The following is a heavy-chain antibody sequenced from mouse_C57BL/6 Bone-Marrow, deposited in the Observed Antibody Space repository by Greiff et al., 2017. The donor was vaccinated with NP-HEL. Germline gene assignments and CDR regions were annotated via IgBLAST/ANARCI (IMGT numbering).Heavy chain of an antibody. J-gene: IGHJ1*03. V-gene: IGHV1-81*01. CDR1: GYTFTSYG. CDR3: ARGDDSSWYLDV. Sequence: QVQLKQSGAELARPGASVKLSCKASGYTFTSYGISWVKQRPGQGLEWIGEIYPRSGNTYYNEKFKGKATLTADKSSSTAYMELRSLTSEDSAVYFCARGDDSSWYLDVWGKGTTVTVSS. D-gene: IGHD3-2*01. CDR2: IYPRSGNT.